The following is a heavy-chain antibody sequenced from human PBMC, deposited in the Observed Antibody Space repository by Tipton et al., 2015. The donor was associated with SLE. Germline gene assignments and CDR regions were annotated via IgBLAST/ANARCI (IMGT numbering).Heavy chain of an antibody. J-gene: IGHJ6*03. V-gene: IGHV3-7*03. D-gene: IGHD1-1*01. CDR1: GFTFSDYY. Sequence: SLRLSCAASGFTFSDYYMSWIRQAPGKGLEWVANIKQDGSEKYYVDSVKGRFTISRDNAKNSLYLQMNSLRAEDTAVYYCARMGWNDLIYYYYYMDVWGKGTTVTVSS. CDR2: IKQDGSEK. CDR3: ARMGWNDLIYYYYYMDV.